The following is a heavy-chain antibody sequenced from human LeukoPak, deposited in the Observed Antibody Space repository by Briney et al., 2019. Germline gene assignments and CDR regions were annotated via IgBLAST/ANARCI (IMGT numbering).Heavy chain of an antibody. CDR2: NIPGDSDT. Sequence: SLQISCEGSGFSFTSYWIGWVRQLPGRNREWLGINIPGDSDTRYSPSFQGQVTMSVDTSINTAYLKWSCVTASDTAMYYCASRSRYCTGNSCRPDGSFDIWGRGTLVTVSS. CDR3: ASRSRYCTGNSCRPDGSFDI. V-gene: IGHV5-51*01. CDR1: GFSFTSYW. J-gene: IGHJ2*01. D-gene: IGHD2-2*01.